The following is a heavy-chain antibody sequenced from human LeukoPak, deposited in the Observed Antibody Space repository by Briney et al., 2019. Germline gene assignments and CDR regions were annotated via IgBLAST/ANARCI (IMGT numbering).Heavy chain of an antibody. Sequence: GGSLRLSCVASGFTFSSYAMTWVRQAPGKGLEWVSAMTTSDTYYADSVKGRFTISRDNSKNTLSLQMNSLRAEDTAVYYCAREMATRDWGQGTLVTVSS. CDR1: GFTFSSYA. CDR2: MTTSDT. V-gene: IGHV3-23*01. D-gene: IGHD5-24*01. J-gene: IGHJ4*02. CDR3: AREMATRD.